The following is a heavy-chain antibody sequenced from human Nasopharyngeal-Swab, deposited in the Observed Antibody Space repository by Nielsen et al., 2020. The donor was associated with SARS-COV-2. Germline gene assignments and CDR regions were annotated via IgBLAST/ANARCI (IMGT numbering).Heavy chain of an antibody. CDR3: ARGVYDSSGYYDP. J-gene: IGHJ5*02. CDR2: ISRSGGTK. D-gene: IGHD3-22*01. CDR1: GFTFSSYE. V-gene: IGHV3-48*03. Sequence: GESLKISCAASGFTFSSYEMNWVRQAPGKGLEWVSYISRSGGTKYYADSVKGRFTISRDNAKNSLYLQMNSLRAEDTAVYYCARGVYDSSGYYDPWGQGTLVTVSS.